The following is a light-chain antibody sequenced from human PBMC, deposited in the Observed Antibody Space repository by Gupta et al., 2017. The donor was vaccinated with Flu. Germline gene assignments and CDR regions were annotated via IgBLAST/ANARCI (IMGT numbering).Light chain of an antibody. CDR1: SSDVGGYNY. Sequence: QSALTQPASVSGSPGQSITLSCTGASSDVGGYNYVSWHQQPPGKAPNRIIYEVSNRPSGVSNRFAGSKAGNTASLTSSGLLAEDEADYYCSSFTSSSPKVFGGGTKLTVL. CDR3: SSFTSSSPKV. J-gene: IGLJ3*02. V-gene: IGLV2-14*01. CDR2: EVS.